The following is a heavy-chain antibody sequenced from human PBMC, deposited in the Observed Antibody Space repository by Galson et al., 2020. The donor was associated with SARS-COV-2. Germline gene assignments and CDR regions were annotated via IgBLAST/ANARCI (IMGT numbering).Heavy chain of an antibody. J-gene: IGHJ4*02. CDR2: IWYDGSNK. CDR1: GFTFSDCA. Sequence: GESLKISCAASGFTFSDCAMHWVRQAPGKGLEWVAVIWYDGSNKYYADSVKGRFTISRDHSKNTLYLQMNSLRAEDTATYYCAREGGSGIIAAPTDYWGQGTLVTVSS. V-gene: IGHV3-33*01. CDR3: AREGGSGIIAAPTDY. D-gene: IGHD6-6*01.